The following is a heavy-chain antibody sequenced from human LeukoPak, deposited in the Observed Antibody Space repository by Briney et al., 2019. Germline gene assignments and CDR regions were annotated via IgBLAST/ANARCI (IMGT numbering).Heavy chain of an antibody. CDR3: ARSGIQSGYCSSTSCYTGY. V-gene: IGHV3-30*19. Sequence: PGGSLRLSCAASGFTFSSYGMHWVRQAPGKGLEWVAVISYDGSNKYYADSVKGRFTISRDNSKNTLYLQINSLRAEDTAVYYCARSGIQSGYCSSTSCYTGYWGQGTLVTVSS. D-gene: IGHD2-2*02. CDR2: ISYDGSNK. CDR1: GFTFSSYG. J-gene: IGHJ4*02.